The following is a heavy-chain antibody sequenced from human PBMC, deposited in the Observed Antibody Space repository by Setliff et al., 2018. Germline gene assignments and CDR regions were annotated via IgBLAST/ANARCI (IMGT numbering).Heavy chain of an antibody. CDR3: ARHMTWYNWNDFRDYYYLDV. CDR1: GYSFTTYW. V-gene: IGHV5-51*01. Sequence: GESLKISCKGSGYSFTTYWIGWVRQKPGKGLEWMGIVDPGDSDIRYSPSFQGQVTISADKSTGTAYLQWSRLKASDTAIYYCARHMTWYNWNDFRDYYYLDVWGKGTAVTVSS. D-gene: IGHD1-1*01. CDR2: VDPGDSDI. J-gene: IGHJ6*03.